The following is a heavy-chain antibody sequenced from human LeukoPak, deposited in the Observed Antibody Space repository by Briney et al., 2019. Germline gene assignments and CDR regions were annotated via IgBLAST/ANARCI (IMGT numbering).Heavy chain of an antibody. J-gene: IGHJ6*03. Sequence: GGSLRLSCAASGFTFSSYSMNWVRQAPGKGLEWVSSISSSSSYIYSADSVKGRFTISRDNAKNSLYLQMNSLRVEDTAVYYCARDGDTVLTRGYYYYMDVWGKGTTVTVSS. CDR2: ISSSSSYI. CDR3: ARDGDTVLTRGYYYYMDV. D-gene: IGHD4-23*01. V-gene: IGHV3-21*01. CDR1: GFTFSSYS.